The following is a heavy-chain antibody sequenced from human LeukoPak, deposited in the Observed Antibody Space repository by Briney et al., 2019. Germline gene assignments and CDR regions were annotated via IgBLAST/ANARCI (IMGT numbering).Heavy chain of an antibody. CDR3: AKDFISGSAH. Sequence: GGSLRPSCAASGFTFSSSGMHWVRQAPGKGLEWVAVISSDGSNKYYADSVKGRFTISRDDSRNTLYLQMNSLRAEDTAVYFCAKDFISGSAHWGQGTLVTVSS. J-gene: IGHJ4*02. CDR1: GFTFSSSG. CDR2: ISSDGSNK. D-gene: IGHD6-19*01. V-gene: IGHV3-30*18.